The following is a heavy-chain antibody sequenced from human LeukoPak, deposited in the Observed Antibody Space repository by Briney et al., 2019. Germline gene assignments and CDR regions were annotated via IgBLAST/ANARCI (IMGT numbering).Heavy chain of an antibody. CDR3: ARASCSGGSCCLAEDPDAFDI. V-gene: IGHV1-2*02. CDR1: GYTFTGYY. Sequence: ASVKVSCKASGYTFTGYYMHWVRQAPGQGLEWMGWINPNSGGTNYAQKFQGRVTMTRDTSISTAYMELSRLRSDDTAVYYCARASCSGGSCCLAEDPDAFDIWGQGTMVTVSS. CDR2: INPNSGGT. D-gene: IGHD2-15*01. J-gene: IGHJ3*02.